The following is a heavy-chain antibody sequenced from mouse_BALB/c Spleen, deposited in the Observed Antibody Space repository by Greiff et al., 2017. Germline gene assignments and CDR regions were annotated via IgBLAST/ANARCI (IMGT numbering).Heavy chain of an antibody. Sequence: QVQLKQSGAELARPGASVKLSCKASGYTFTSYWMQWVKQRPGQGLEWIGAIYPGDGDTRYTQKFKGKATLTADKSSSTAYMQLSSLASEDSAVYYCARGKLPYAMDYWGQGTSVTVSS. CDR1: GYTFTSYW. CDR2: IYPGDGDT. CDR3: ARGKLPYAMDY. D-gene: IGHD2-1*01. J-gene: IGHJ4*01. V-gene: IGHV1-87*01.